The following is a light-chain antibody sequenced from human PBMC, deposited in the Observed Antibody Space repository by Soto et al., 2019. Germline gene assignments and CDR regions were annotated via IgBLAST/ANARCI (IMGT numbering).Light chain of an antibody. CDR1: SSDVGNYEL. V-gene: IGLV2-14*02. CDR2: EVT. CDR3: TSYTAFSTDIL. Sequence: QSVLTQPASVSGSPGQSITISCIGTSSDVGNYELVSWYQQLPGKAPKLIIYEVTKRPSGVPNRFSGSKSGNTASLTISGLQAEDEADYYCTSYTAFSTDILFGGGTKVTVL. J-gene: IGLJ2*01.